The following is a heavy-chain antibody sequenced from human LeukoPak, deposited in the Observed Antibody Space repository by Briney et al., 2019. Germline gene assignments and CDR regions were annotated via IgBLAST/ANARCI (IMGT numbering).Heavy chain of an antibody. J-gene: IGHJ6*03. CDR1: GGSISSSSYY. Sequence: PSETLSLTCVVSGGSISSSSYYWGWVRQPPGKGLEWIGSIHYPGSTYSNPSLKSRVTLSEDTSKNQFSLKLSSVTAADTAVYYCARQSYGSGTDNYYMDVWGKGTTVTVSS. CDR3: ARQSYGSGTDNYYMDV. V-gene: IGHV4-39*01. D-gene: IGHD3-10*01. CDR2: IHYPGST.